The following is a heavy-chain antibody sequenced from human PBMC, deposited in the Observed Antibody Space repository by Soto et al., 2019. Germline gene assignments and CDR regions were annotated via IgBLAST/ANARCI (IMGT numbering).Heavy chain of an antibody. Sequence: EVQLVESGGGLVQPGGSLRLSCAASGFTFSSYWMSWVRQAPGKGLEWVANIKQDGSEKYYVDSVKGRFTISRDNAKNSLYLKMNSLRAEDTAVYYWARSSFTVSGYYYYGMDVWGQGTTVTVSS. CDR1: GFTFSSYW. D-gene: IGHD4-17*01. CDR3: ARSSFTVSGYYYYGMDV. CDR2: IKQDGSEK. J-gene: IGHJ6*02. V-gene: IGHV3-7*01.